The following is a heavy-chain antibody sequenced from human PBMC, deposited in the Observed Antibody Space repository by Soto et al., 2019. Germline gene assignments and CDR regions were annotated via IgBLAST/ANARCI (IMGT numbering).Heavy chain of an antibody. Sequence: QVQLVESGGGVVQPGSSLRLSCAASGFTFSTYGMHWVRQAPGKGLEWVAFISHDGSKKKFVDSVKGRFTISRDDSGNTLYLQMDSLRADDTAIYYCAKDWNDANYDYGTDVWGQGTTVTVSS. CDR1: GFTFSTYG. V-gene: IGHV3-30*18. D-gene: IGHD1-1*01. CDR3: AKDWNDANYDYGTDV. CDR2: ISHDGSKK. J-gene: IGHJ6*02.